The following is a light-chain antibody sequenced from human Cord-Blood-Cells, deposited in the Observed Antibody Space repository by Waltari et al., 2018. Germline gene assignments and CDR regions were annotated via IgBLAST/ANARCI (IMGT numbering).Light chain of an antibody. CDR1: KSISSW. CDR3: QQYNSYSIT. CDR2: KAS. J-gene: IGKJ5*01. Sequence: EIQMTQSHSTLSASVGDRVTITCRASKSISSWLAWYQQKPGKAPKLLIYKASSLESGVPSRFSGSGSGTEFTLTISSLQSDDFATYYCQQYNSYSITFGQGTRLEIK. V-gene: IGKV1-5*03.